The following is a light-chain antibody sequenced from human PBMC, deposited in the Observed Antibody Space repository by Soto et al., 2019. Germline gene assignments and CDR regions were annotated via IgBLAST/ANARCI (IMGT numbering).Light chain of an antibody. V-gene: IGKV3D-15*01. Sequence: EIVMTQSPATLSVSPGERATLSCRASQRVSSNLAWYQQKPGQAPRILIYGASTRATGIPARFSRSGSGTEFTLNISSLQSEDFSVYYCQQYNNWPLTFGGGTQVEIK. CDR3: QQYNNWPLT. CDR2: GAS. CDR1: QRVSSN. J-gene: IGKJ4*01.